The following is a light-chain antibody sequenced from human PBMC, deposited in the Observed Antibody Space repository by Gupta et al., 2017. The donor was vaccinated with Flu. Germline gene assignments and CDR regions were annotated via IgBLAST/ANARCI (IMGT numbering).Light chain of an antibody. CDR2: GAS. Sequence: DIVLTPSPGPLSLSPGERATLSCRASQSVSSSYLAWYQQKPGQAPRLLIYGASSRATGIPDRFSGSGSGTDFTLTISRLEPEDFAVYYCQQYGSSPPVYSFGQGTKLEIK. CDR3: QQYGSSPPVYS. CDR1: QSVSSSY. J-gene: IGKJ2*03. V-gene: IGKV3-20*01.